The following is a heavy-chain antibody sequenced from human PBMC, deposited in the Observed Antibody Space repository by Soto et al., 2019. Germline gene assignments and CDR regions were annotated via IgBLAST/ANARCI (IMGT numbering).Heavy chain of an antibody. Sequence: SVKVSGKASGGTFSSYAISWVRQAPGQGLEWMGGIIPIFGTANYAQKFQGRVTITADESTSTAYMELSSLRSEDTAVYYCARGGDGNNFGDYYYYGMDVWGQGTTVTVSS. CDR3: ARGGDGNNFGDYYYYGMDV. CDR2: IIPIFGTA. J-gene: IGHJ6*02. CDR1: GGTFSSYA. D-gene: IGHD3-10*01. V-gene: IGHV1-69*13.